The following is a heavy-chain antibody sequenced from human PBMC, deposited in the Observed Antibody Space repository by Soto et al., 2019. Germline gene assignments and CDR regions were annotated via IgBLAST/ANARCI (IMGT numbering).Heavy chain of an antibody. D-gene: IGHD6-19*01. J-gene: IGHJ6*02. CDR3: ARYGYSSGWYLGTGMDV. CDR2: ISTYNGNT. Sequence: QVQLVQSGAEVKKPGASLKVSCQASGYSFSYYGIAWVRQAPGQGLAWVGWISTYNGNTNYAQKFQGRVTMTTDTSANTAYMELRSLRSDDTAMYYCARYGYSSGWYLGTGMDVWGQGTPLTVSS. V-gene: IGHV1-18*04. CDR1: GYSFSYYG.